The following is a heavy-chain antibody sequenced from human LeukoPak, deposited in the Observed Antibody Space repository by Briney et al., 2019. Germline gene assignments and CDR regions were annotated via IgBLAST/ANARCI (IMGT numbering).Heavy chain of an antibody. D-gene: IGHD6-13*01. J-gene: IGHJ5*02. CDR1: GFTFSHYF. Sequence: PGGSLRLSCAASGFTFSHYFMSWVRQASGKGLEWVANIKYDGSEKYYLDSVKGRFTISRDNAKNSLYLQMDSLRAEDSAVYYCARGLAAIANWFDPWGQGTLVTVSS. V-gene: IGHV3-7*04. CDR2: IKYDGSEK. CDR3: ARGLAAIANWFDP.